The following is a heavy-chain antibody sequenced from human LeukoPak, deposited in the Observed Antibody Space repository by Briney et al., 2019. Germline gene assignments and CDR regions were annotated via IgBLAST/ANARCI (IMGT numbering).Heavy chain of an antibody. J-gene: IGHJ4*02. Sequence: SSVKVSCKASGGTFSSYAISWVRQAPGQGLEWMGGIIPIFGTANYAQKFQGGVTITADESTSTAYMELSSLRSEDTAVYYCARGAGITIFWSALFVDYFDYWGQGTLVTVSS. V-gene: IGHV1-69*01. CDR1: GGTFSSYA. D-gene: IGHD3-9*01. CDR3: ARGAGITIFWSALFVDYFDY. CDR2: IIPIFGTA.